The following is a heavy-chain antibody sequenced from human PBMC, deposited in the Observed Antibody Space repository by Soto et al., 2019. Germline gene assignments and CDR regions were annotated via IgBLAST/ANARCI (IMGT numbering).Heavy chain of an antibody. CDR3: AIGTSLTYYYGMDV. V-gene: IGHV4-59*01. D-gene: IGHD2-2*01. CDR2: IYYSGST. J-gene: IGHJ6*02. CDR1: GGSISSYY. Sequence: SETLSLTCTVSGGSISSYYWSWIRQPPGKGLEWIGYIYYSGSTNYNPSLKSRVTISVDTSKNQFSLKLSSVTAADTAVYYCAIGTSLTYYYGMDVWGQGTTVTVSS.